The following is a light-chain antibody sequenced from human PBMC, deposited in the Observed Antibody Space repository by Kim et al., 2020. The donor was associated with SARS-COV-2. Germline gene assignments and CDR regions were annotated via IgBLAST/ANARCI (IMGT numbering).Light chain of an antibody. CDR1: SLRSYY. CDR2: GKN. Sequence: SSELTQDPAVSVALGQTVRITCQGDSLRSYYASWYQQKPGQAPVLVIYGKNNRPSGIPDRFSGSSSGNTASLTITGAQAEDEADYYSNSRDSSGNHPYVVFGGGTQLTVL. CDR3: NSRDSSGNHPYVV. J-gene: IGLJ2*01. V-gene: IGLV3-19*01.